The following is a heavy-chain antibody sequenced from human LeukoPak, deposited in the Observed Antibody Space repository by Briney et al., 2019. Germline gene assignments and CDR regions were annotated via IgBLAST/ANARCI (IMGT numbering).Heavy chain of an antibody. Sequence: SETLSLTCSVSGGSISNYYWSWIRHPPGKGLEWIAYISDSGSTKYRPSLRGRLSISMDKSKNMFSLKLNSVTAADTAVYYCARPDSHLSAFDIWGQGTKVTVS. CDR3: ARPDSHLSAFDI. CDR1: GGSISNYY. D-gene: IGHD2-21*01. V-gene: IGHV4-59*08. J-gene: IGHJ3*02. CDR2: ISDSGST.